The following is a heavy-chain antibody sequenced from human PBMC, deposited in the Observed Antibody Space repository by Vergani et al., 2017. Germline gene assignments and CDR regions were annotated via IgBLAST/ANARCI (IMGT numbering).Heavy chain of an antibody. D-gene: IGHD6-13*01. Sequence: QVQLQESGPGLGKPSQTLSLTCTVSGVSISSGGYYWSWIRQQPGKGLEWIGYIYYSGSTYYNPSLKSRVTISVDTSKNQFSLKLLSVTAADTAVYYCARRPDSSSWYPFDYWGQGTLVTVSS. CDR2: IYYSGST. V-gene: IGHV4-31*03. CDR1: GVSISSGGYY. J-gene: IGHJ4*02. CDR3: ARRPDSSSWYPFDY.